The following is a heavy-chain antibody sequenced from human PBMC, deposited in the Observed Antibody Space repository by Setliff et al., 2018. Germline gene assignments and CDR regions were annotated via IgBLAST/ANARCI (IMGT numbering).Heavy chain of an antibody. J-gene: IGHJ4*02. CDR2: IYHSGST. D-gene: IGHD3-22*01. CDR1: GYSISSGYY. V-gene: IGHV4-38-2*01. CDR3: ARGKDYYDSSGYGRGDFDY. Sequence: PSETLSLTCAVSGYSISSGYYWGWIRQPPGKGLEWIGSIYHSGSTYYNPSLKSRVTISVDTSKNQFSLKLSSVTAADTAVYYCARGKDYYDSSGYGRGDFDYWGQGTLVTVSS.